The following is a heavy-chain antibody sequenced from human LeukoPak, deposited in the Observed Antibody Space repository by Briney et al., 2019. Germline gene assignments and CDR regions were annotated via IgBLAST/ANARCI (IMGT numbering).Heavy chain of an antibody. J-gene: IGHJ4*02. CDR3: ARDRYDSSGVVDY. Sequence: ASVKVSCKASVVTFTDFFMHWVRQAPGQGLEWMGWINPNSGGTNYAQKFQGRVTMTRDTSISTAYMELSRLRSDDTAVYYCARDRYDSSGVVDYWGQGTLVTVSS. CDR1: VVTFTDFF. CDR2: INPNSGGT. V-gene: IGHV1-2*02. D-gene: IGHD3-22*01.